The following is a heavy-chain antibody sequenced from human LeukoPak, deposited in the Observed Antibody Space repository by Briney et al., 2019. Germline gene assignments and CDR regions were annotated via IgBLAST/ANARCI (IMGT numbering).Heavy chain of an antibody. J-gene: IGHJ4*02. CDR1: GGSISSSNYY. D-gene: IGHD2-21*02. CDR2: IYYSGST. Sequence: SETLSLTCTVSGGSISSSNYYWGWIRQPPGKGLEWIGAIYYSGSTYYNPSLESRLTISVDTSKNQFSLKLSSVTAADMALYYCARHRSGVTYFDYWGQGTLVTVSS. V-gene: IGHV4-39*01. CDR3: ARHRSGVTYFDY.